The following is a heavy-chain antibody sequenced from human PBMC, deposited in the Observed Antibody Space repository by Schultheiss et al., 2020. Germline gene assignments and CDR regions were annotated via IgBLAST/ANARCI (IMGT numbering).Heavy chain of an antibody. CDR2: IAYDGSDK. CDR3: ARDVGFCGGTSCFPSFQH. CDR1: GFTFSSYA. J-gene: IGHJ1*01. Sequence: GGSLRLSCAASGFTFSSYAMHWVRQAPGKGLEWVAGIAYDGSDKFYPDSVKGRFTISRDNSRNLLHLQMISLRSEDTAIYYCARDVGFCGGTSCFPSFQHWGQGTLVTVSS. V-gene: IGHV3-30*01. D-gene: IGHD2-21*01.